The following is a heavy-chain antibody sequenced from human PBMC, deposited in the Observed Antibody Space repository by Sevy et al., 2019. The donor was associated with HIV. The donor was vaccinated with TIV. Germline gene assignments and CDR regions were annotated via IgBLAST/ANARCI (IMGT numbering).Heavy chain of an antibody. Sequence: GGSLRLSCAASGFTFSSYGMHWVRQAPGKGLEWVAVISDDGSNKYYADSVKGRFTISRDNSKNTLYLQMNSLRAEDTAVYYCAKVGDGYNHYYYYGMDVWGQGTTVTVSS. V-gene: IGHV3-30*18. CDR2: ISDDGSNK. D-gene: IGHD2-21*01. J-gene: IGHJ6*02. CDR1: GFTFSSYG. CDR3: AKVGDGYNHYYYYGMDV.